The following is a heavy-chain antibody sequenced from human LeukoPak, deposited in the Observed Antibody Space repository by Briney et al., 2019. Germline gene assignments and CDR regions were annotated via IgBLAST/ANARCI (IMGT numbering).Heavy chain of an antibody. CDR3: ARRRGGWFDP. Sequence: GGSLRLSCAASGFTFSSYEMNRVRQAPGKGLEWVSYISSTGYTIYYADSVKGRFTISRDNAKNSLYLQMNSLRDEDTAVYYCARRRGGWFDPWGQGTLVTVSS. J-gene: IGHJ5*02. D-gene: IGHD3-16*01. CDR2: ISSTGYTI. CDR1: GFTFSSYE. V-gene: IGHV3-48*03.